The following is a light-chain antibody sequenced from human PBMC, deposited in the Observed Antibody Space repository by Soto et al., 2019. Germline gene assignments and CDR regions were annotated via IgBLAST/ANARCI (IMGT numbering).Light chain of an antibody. CDR3: QHYNSYSPWA. V-gene: IGKV3-15*01. J-gene: IGKJ1*01. Sequence: EIVMTQSPATLSVSPGERATLSCRASQSVSSNLAWYQQKPGQAPRLLIYGASSRATGIPVRFSGSGSGTEFTLTISSLQSEDFATYYCQHYNSYSPWAFGQGTKVEIK. CDR1: QSVSSN. CDR2: GAS.